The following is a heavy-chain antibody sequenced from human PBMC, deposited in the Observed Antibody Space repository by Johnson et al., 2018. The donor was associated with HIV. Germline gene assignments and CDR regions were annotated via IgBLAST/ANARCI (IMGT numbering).Heavy chain of an antibody. V-gene: IGHV3-66*02. D-gene: IGHD6-13*01. CDR2: IYTANK. J-gene: IGHJ3*02. CDR3: AREPSIAAAGGDGAFDI. Sequence: EVQLVESGGDLVRPGGSLRLSCAASGFTVSTNYMNWVRQAPGKGLEWVSVIYTANKYYSGSVRGRFTISRDNSKNTLYLQMNSLRAEDTAVYYCAREPSIAAAGGDGAFDIWGQGTMVAVSS. CDR1: GFTVSTNY.